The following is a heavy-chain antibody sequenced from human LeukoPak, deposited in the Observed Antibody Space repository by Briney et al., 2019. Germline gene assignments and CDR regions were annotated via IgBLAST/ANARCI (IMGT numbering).Heavy chain of an antibody. CDR1: DYSISSGYY. J-gene: IGHJ4*02. D-gene: IGHD5-12*01. Sequence: PSETLSLTCAVSDYSISSGYYWGWIRQPPGKGLQWIGTVYHSGSTYYNPSLKSRVTISVDTSKNQFSLKLSSVTAADAAVYYCARKNSGYEYFDYWGQGTLVTVSS. CDR3: ARKNSGYEYFDY. CDR2: VYHSGST. V-gene: IGHV4-38-2*01.